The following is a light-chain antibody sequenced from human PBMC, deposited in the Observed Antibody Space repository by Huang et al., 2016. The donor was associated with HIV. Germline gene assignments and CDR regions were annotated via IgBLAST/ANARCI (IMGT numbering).Light chain of an antibody. CDR3: MQGIHPVT. V-gene: IGKV2-29*02. CDR2: EVS. J-gene: IGKJ2*01. CDR1: RSLLHSDGKTC. Sequence: DIVMTQTPLSLSVTPGQPASISCKSSRSLLHSDGKTCLHWYLQKPGQSPQLLIYEVSNRFFGVPDRFTGSGSGTDFALEISRVEAEDVGVYYCMQGIHPVTFGQGTKLEIK.